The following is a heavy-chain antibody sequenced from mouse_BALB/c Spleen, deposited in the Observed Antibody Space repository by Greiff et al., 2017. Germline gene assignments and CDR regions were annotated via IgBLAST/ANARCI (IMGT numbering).Heavy chain of an antibody. D-gene: IGHD4-1*01. V-gene: IGHV2-2*02. CDR3: ARKLGQGYYAMDY. CDR2: IWSGGST. Sequence: QVQLQQSGPGLVQPSQSLSITCTVSGFSLTSYGVHWVRQSPGKGLEWLGVIWSGGSTDYNAAFISRLSISKDNSKSQVFFKMNSLQANYTAIYYCARKLGQGYYAMDYWGQGTSVTVSS. CDR1: GFSLTSYG. J-gene: IGHJ4*01.